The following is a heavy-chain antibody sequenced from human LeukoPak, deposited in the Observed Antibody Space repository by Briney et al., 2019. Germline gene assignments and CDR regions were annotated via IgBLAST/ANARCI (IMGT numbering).Heavy chain of an antibody. D-gene: IGHD3-10*01. CDR1: GFTFSNYG. Sequence: PGGSLRLSCAASGFTFSNYGMHWVRQAPGKGLEWVAVISYDGSNKYYADSVKGRFTISRDNSKNTLYLQMNSLRAEDTAVYYCARDPLNYYGSGSYYNGWFDPWGQGTLVTVSS. V-gene: IGHV3-30*12. CDR2: ISYDGSNK. CDR3: ARDPLNYYGSGSYYNGWFDP. J-gene: IGHJ5*02.